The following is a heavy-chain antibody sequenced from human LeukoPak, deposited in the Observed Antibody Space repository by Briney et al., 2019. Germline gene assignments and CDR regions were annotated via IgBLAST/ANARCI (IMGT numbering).Heavy chain of an antibody. V-gene: IGHV4-34*01. Sequence: PSETLSLTCAVYGGSFTGYYWSWIRQPPGKGLEWIGEINHSGSTNYNPSLKSRVTISVDTSKNQFSLKLSSVTAADTAVYYGAREFSGSAFDYWGQGTLVTVSS. D-gene: IGHD3-10*01. CDR3: AREFSGSAFDY. J-gene: IGHJ4*02. CDR1: GGSFTGYY. CDR2: INHSGST.